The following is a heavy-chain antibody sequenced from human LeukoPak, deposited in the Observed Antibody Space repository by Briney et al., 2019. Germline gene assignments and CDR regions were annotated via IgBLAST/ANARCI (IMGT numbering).Heavy chain of an antibody. Sequence: SETLSLTCTVSGGSLSGYYWNWIRQPAGKGLEWIGRIYISGNTWYRPSLQSRVTMSVDTSKNQFSLKMSSLTAADTAVYYCARSNLGSYDQSGYYHYWGQGTRVTVSS. D-gene: IGHD3-22*01. CDR1: GGSLSGYY. CDR2: IYISGNT. V-gene: IGHV4-4*07. CDR3: ARSNLGSYDQSGYYHY. J-gene: IGHJ4*02.